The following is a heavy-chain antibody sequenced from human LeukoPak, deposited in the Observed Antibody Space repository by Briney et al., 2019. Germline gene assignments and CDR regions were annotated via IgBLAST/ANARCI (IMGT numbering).Heavy chain of an antibody. CDR3: AKFKVPFDY. CDR2: ISYDGSNK. J-gene: IGHJ4*02. CDR1: GFTFSSYG. Sequence: GGSLRLSCAASGFTFSSYGMHWVRQAPGKGLEWVAVISYDGSNKYYADSVKGRFTISRDNSKNTLYLQMNSLRAEDTAVYYCAKFKVPFDYWGQGTLVTVSS. V-gene: IGHV3-30*18.